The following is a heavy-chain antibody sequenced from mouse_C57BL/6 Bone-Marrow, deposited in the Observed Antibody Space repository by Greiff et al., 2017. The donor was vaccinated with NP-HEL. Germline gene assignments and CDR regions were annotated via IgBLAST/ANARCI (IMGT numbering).Heavy chain of an antibody. CDR1: GFTFSDYY. J-gene: IGHJ2*01. V-gene: IGHV5-16*01. D-gene: IGHD1-1*01. CDR2: INYDGSST. CDR3: ARGYYGRGYFDY. Sequence: EVKVVESEGGLVQPGSSMKLSCTASGFTFSDYYMAWVRQVPEKGLEWVANINYDGSSTYYLDSLKSRFIISRDNAKNILYLQMSSLKSEDTATYYCARGYYGRGYFDYWGQGTTLTVSS.